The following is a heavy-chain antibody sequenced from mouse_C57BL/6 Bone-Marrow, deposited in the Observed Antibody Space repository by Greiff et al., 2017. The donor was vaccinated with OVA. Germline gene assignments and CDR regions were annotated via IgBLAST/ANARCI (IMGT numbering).Heavy chain of an antibody. CDR3: ARRYGSSEDYFDY. D-gene: IGHD1-1*01. V-gene: IGHV1-63*01. Sequence: QVQLQQSGAELVRPGTSVKMSCKASGYTFTNYWIGWAKQRPGHGLEWIGDIYPGGGYTNYNEKFKGKATLTADKSSSTAYMQFSSLTSEDSAIYYCARRYGSSEDYFDYWSQGTTLTVSS. CDR1: GYTFTNYW. J-gene: IGHJ2*01. CDR2: IYPGGGYT.